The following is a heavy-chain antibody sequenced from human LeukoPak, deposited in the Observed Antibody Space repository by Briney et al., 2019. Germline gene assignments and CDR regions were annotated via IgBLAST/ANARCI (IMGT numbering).Heavy chain of an antibody. D-gene: IGHD3-22*01. Sequence: ASVKVSCKASGYTFTSYGISWVRQAPGQGLEWMGWISAYNGNTNYAQKLQGRVTMTTDTSTSTAYMELRSLGSDDTAVYYCASLNVSYDSSGYYYYYYGMDVWGQGTTVTVSS. CDR1: GYTFTSYG. CDR2: ISAYNGNT. CDR3: ASLNVSYDSSGYYYYYYGMDV. V-gene: IGHV1-18*01. J-gene: IGHJ6*02.